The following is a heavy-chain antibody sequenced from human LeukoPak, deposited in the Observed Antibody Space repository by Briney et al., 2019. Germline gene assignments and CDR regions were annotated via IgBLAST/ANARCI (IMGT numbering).Heavy chain of an antibody. Sequence: GGSLRLSCAASGFTFNSYAMAWVRQAPGKGLQWVSTVSGSGAYTFYTDSLKGRFTISRDNSKNTLYLGIDSLRAEDTALYYCAHARDETYGTSLYLDYWGQGTLVTVSS. CDR2: VSGSGAYT. J-gene: IGHJ4*02. V-gene: IGHV3-23*01. D-gene: IGHD6-6*01. CDR1: GFTFNSYA. CDR3: AHARDETYGTSLYLDY.